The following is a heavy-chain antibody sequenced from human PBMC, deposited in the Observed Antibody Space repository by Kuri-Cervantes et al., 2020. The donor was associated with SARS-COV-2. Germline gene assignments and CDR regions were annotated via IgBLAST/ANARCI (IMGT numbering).Heavy chain of an antibody. CDR1: GFTFSAYT. Sequence: GGSLRLSCVASGFTFSAYTLNWVRQAPGKGLVWLSRISDDGTNIIYADSVRGRFAISRDNAENTLYLQMSSLRAEDTAVYYCARGDFWSGYYFDYWGQGTLVTVSS. CDR3: ARGDFWSGYYFDY. D-gene: IGHD3-3*01. V-gene: IGHV3-74*01. CDR2: ISDDGTNI. J-gene: IGHJ4*02.